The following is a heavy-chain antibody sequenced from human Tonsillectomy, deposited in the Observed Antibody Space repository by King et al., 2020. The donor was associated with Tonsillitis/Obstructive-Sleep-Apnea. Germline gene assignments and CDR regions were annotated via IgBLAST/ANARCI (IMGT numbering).Heavy chain of an antibody. Sequence: VQLVESGGGLVQPGGSLRLSCAASGFTFSSYSMNWVRQAPGKGLEWVSYISSSSSTIYYADSVKGRFTISRDNAKNSLYLQMNSLRDEDTAVYYCARDLNGALRFAALGCCSSTSCYTGNWFDPWGQGTLVTVSS. CDR3: ARDLNGALRFAALGCCSSTSCYTGNWFDP. D-gene: IGHD2-2*02. CDR1: GFTFSSYS. CDR2: ISSSSSTI. J-gene: IGHJ5*02. V-gene: IGHV3-48*02.